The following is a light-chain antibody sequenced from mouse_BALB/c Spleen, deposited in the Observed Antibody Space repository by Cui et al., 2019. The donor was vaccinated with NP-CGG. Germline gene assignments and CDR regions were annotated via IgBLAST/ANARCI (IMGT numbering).Light chain of an antibody. CDR2: GTN. V-gene: IGLV1*01. CDR1: TGAVTTSNY. J-gene: IGLJ1*01. CDR3: ALWYSNHWV. Sequence: QAVLTLGPPLSTSPGETVRLTCRSSTGAVTTSNYANWVQEKPDNLFTGLIGGTNNRAPGIPARFSGYLIGDKAALTITGAQTEDEAIYFCALWYSNHWVFGGGTKLTVL.